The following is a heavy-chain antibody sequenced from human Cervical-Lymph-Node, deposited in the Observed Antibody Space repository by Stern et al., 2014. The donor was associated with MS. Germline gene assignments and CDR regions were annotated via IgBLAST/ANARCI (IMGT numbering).Heavy chain of an antibody. CDR2: IYYSGST. CDR3: ASSLQDFDY. V-gene: IGHV4-39*01. D-gene: IGHD4-11*01. J-gene: IGHJ4*02. CDR1: GGSISSSSYY. Sequence: VQLQESGPGLVKPSETLSLTCTVSGGSISSSSYYWGWIRQPPGKGLEWIGSIYYSGSTYYNPSLKSRVTISVDTSKNQFSLKRSSVTAADTAVYYCASSLQDFDYWGQGTLVTVSS.